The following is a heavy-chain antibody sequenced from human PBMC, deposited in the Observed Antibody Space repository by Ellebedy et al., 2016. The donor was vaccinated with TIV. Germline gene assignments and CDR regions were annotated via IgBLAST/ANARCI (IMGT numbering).Heavy chain of an antibody. CDR1: GFSLSPSGVG. CDR3: AHGGRDGDLTWYFDL. V-gene: IGHV2-5*02. Sequence: SGPTLVKPTQTLTLTCTFSGFSLSPSGVGVGWIRQPLGKALEWPALIHWDDEKRYSPSLKSRLTITKDTPKNQVVLTMTNMDPVDTATYYCAHGGRDGDLTWYFDLWGRGTLVTVSS. CDR2: IHWDDEK. D-gene: IGHD4-17*01. J-gene: IGHJ2*01.